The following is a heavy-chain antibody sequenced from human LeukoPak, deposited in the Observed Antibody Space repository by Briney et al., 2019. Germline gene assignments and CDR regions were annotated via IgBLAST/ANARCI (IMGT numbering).Heavy chain of an antibody. V-gene: IGHV4-4*07. CDR3: ARDLSRYYYDSSGAHNWFDP. J-gene: IGHJ5*02. CDR2: IYTSGST. D-gene: IGHD3-22*01. CDR1: GGSISSYY. Sequence: SETLSLTCTVSGGSISSYYWSWIRQPAGKGLEWIGRIYTSGSTNYNPSLKSRVTMSVDTSKNQFSLKLSSVTAADTAVYYCARDLSRYYYDSSGAHNWFDPWGQGTLVTVSS.